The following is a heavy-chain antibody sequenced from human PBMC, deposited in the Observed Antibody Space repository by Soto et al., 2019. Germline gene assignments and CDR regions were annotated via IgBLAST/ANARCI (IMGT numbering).Heavy chain of an antibody. D-gene: IGHD1-1*01. CDR2: FDPEDGET. CDR1: VHTLTELS. CDR3: AAGGTRWLHSHFDY. Sequence: QVQLLQSGAEVKKPGASVKVSCKVSVHTLTELSMHWVRQAPGRGLEWMGGFDPEDGETIFAQKFQGRVTMTEDTPKDSTYMELTSLRSEDTSVYYCAAGGTRWLHSHFDYWGQGTLVTISS. J-gene: IGHJ4*02. V-gene: IGHV1-24*01.